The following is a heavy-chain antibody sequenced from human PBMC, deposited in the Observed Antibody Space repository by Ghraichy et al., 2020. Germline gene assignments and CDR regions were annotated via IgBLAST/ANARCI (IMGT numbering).Heavy chain of an antibody. CDR3: ARVSIAAAGTDEAFSNNWFDP. V-gene: IGHV4-31*03. Sequence: SETLSLTCTVSGGSISSGGYYWSWIRQHPGKGLEWIGYIYYSGSTYYNPSLKSRVTISVDTSKNQFSLKLSSVTAADTAVYYCARVSIAAAGTDEAFSNNWFDPWGQGTLVTVSS. D-gene: IGHD6-13*01. CDR2: IYYSGST. CDR1: GGSISSGGYY. J-gene: IGHJ5*02.